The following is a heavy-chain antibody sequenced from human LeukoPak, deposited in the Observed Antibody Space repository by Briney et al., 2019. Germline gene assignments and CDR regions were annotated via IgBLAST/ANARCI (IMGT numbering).Heavy chain of an antibody. CDR1: EFAFSTYN. J-gene: IGHJ4*02. Sequence: PGGSLRLSCAASEFAFSTYNMNWVRQAPGKGLEWVSCISTGSSTTYYVDSVKGRFTISRDNVENSLYLQMNSLRDEDTAVYYRARVAAGYSVNYFDYWGQGTLVTVSS. CDR3: ARVAAGYSVNYFDY. D-gene: IGHD4-23*01. V-gene: IGHV3-48*02. CDR2: ISTGSSTT.